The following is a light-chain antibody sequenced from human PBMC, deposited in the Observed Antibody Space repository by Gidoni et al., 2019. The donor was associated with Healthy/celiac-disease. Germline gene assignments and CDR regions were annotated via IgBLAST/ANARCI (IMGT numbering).Light chain of an antibody. V-gene: IGLV7-43*01. J-gene: IGLJ2*01. CDR1: TGAVTSGYY. CDR2: SKS. CDR3: LLYYGGAVV. Sequence: QTLVTQEPSLTVSPVGTVTLTCASSTGAVTSGYYPNCFQQKPGQAPRALIYSKSNKHSWTPARFSGSLLGGKAALTLSGVQPEDEAEYYCLLYYGGAVVFGGGTKLTVL.